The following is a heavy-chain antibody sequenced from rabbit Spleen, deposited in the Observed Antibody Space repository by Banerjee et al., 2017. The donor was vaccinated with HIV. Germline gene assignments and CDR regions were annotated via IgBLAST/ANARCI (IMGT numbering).Heavy chain of an antibody. D-gene: IGHD6-1*01. CDR3: ARLFAYAGYAGFGYATLDYFDL. V-gene: IGHV1S47*01. Sequence: QEQLEESGGGLVQPGGSLKLSCKASGFDFSRYGVSWVRQAPGKGLEWIGYIDPVFGSTYYASWVNGRFTISRSTSLNTVTLQMTSLTVADTATYFCARLFAYAGYAGFGYATLDYFDLWGPGTLVTVS. CDR1: GFDFSRYG. J-gene: IGHJ4*01. CDR2: IDPVFGST.